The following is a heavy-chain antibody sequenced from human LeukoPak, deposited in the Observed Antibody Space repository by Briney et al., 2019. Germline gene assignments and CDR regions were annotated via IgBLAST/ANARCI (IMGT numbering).Heavy chain of an antibody. CDR1: GFTFDDYA. J-gene: IGHJ4*02. Sequence: GRSLRLSCAASGFTFDDYAMHWVRQAPGKGLEWVSGISWNSGSIDSADSVKGRFTISRDNAKNSLYLQMNSLRAEDTALYYCAKDVYYDFWSGYYEGGIRGGYFDYWGQGTLVTVSS. CDR2: ISWNSGSI. CDR3: AKDVYYDFWSGYYEGGIRGGYFDY. D-gene: IGHD3-3*01. V-gene: IGHV3-9*01.